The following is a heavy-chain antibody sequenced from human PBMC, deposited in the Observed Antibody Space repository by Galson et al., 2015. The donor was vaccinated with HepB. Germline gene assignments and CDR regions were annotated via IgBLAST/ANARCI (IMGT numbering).Heavy chain of an antibody. D-gene: IGHD2-2*01. Sequence: SETLSLTCTVSGGSISSSSYYWGWIRQPPGTGLEWIGTIYYSGSTYYNPSLKSRVTISVDTSKNQFSLKLSSVTAADTAVYYCARHMVVPADGYYYYGMDVWGQGTTVTVSS. J-gene: IGHJ6*02. CDR3: ARHMVVPADGYYYYGMDV. CDR1: GGSISSSSYY. V-gene: IGHV4-39*01. CDR2: IYYSGST.